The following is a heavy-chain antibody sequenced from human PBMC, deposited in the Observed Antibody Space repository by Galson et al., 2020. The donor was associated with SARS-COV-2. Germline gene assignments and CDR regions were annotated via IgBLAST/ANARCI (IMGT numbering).Heavy chain of an antibody. V-gene: IGHV1-69*10. D-gene: IGHD2-15*01. CDR3: ARDGAGGGMTSVMVVATNAQKIAGNVTVTVNKYLNIVYMEVGSLASGEPVMYYCARDGAGGGRGWGHFVYYYMDG. Sequence: SVKVSCKASGGTISSSAIIWVRQAPGQGLEWMGGIIPRLDVANYAQKFQGRVTITVDQSSNIAYMELSSLTSEDTAIYYCARDGAGGGMTSVMVVATNAQKIAGNVTVTVNKYLNIVYMEVGSLASGEPVMYYCARDGAGGGRGWGHFVYYYMDGWCKGTTVTVAS. CDR2: IIPRLDVA. J-gene: IGHJ6*03. CDR1: GGTISSSA.